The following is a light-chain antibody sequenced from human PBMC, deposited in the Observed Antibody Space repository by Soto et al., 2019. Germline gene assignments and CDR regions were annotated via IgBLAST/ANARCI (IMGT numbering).Light chain of an antibody. CDR1: SSNIGNNP. V-gene: IGLV1-44*01. CDR3: AAWDDSLDAAV. J-gene: IGLJ7*01. Sequence: QSVLSQPPSASGTPGQRVTISCSGSSSNIGNNPVTWYQQLPGTAPKLLIYSNDRRPSGVPDRFSGSKSGTSASLAISGLQSEDEADYYCAAWDDSLDAAVFGGGTQLTVL. CDR2: SND.